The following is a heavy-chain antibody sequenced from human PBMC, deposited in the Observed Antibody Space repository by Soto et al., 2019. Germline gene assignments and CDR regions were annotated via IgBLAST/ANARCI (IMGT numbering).Heavy chain of an antibody. J-gene: IGHJ4*02. CDR2: ITDSGTAT. CDR1: GFTFSNCV. CDR3: AKGLINGRWYAED. D-gene: IGHD6-13*01. Sequence: EVHLLESGGGLVHPGESLRLSCGASGFTFSNCVMTWVRQAPGKGLEWVSCITDSGTATYYADSVRGRFTISRDNSKNKMYLQMNNLRAEDTGVYYCAKGLINGRWYAEDWGQGTLVTVSS. V-gene: IGHV3-23*01.